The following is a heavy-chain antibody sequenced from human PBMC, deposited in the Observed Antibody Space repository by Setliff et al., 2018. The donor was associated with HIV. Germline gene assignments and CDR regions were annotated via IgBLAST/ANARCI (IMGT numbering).Heavy chain of an antibody. V-gene: IGHV4-59*11. CDR3: AKGAGFYGDYTFDY. D-gene: IGHD4-17*01. Sequence: SETLSLTCTVSGASITSHYWSWIRQSPGRELEWIGYIYSTGSTNYNPSLQSRVSISMDASKNKFSLKVTSVTSADTAVYYCAKGAGFYGDYTFDYLGQGNLVTVSS. CDR2: IYSTGST. J-gene: IGHJ4*02. CDR1: GASITSHY.